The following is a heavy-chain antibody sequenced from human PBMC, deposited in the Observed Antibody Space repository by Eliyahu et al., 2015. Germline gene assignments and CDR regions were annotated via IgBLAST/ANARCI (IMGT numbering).Heavy chain of an antibody. CDR1: XFIFSXYG. V-gene: IGHV3-33*01. J-gene: IGHJ4*01. CDR3: VRGYDYGGNYFDY. CDR2: IWYDGSTE. D-gene: IGHD4-23*01. Sequence: QVQLVESGGAVVQPGXXLRLXCAGXXFIFSXYGMHWVRQAPGKGLGGXAVIWYDGSTEYYADSVKGRFTISRDNSKNSLSLQMNSLRVEDTAAYYCVRGYDYGGNYFDYWGHGTLVTVST.